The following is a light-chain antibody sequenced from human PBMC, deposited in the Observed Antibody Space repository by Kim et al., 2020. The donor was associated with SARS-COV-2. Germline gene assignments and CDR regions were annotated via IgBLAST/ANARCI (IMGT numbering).Light chain of an antibody. CDR1: QTVDRN. V-gene: IGKV3-15*01. CDR2: RAS. Sequence: EIVMTQSPATLSVSPGERVTLSCRASQTVDRNLAWYQQKGGQPPRLLIYRASTRATDIPDRFSGSGSGTEFTLIIHSLRSEDSGNYYCQQFSKWPLTFGGGTKVDIK. J-gene: IGKJ4*01. CDR3: QQFSKWPLT.